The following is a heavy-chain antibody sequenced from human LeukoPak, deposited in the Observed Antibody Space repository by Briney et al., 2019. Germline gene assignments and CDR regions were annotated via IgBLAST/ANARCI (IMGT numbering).Heavy chain of an antibody. CDR3: ARGRYCSADICSGGDAFDI. D-gene: IGHD2-15*01. CDR1: GYSISSGYY. V-gene: IGHV4-4*07. J-gene: IGHJ3*02. Sequence: SETLSLTCTVSGYSISSGYYWGWIRPPAGKGLEWIGRIYTRGSTNYNPSLKSRVTMSVDTSKNQFSLKLSSVTAADTAVYYCARGRYCSADICSGGDAFDIWGQGTMVSVSS. CDR2: IYTRGST.